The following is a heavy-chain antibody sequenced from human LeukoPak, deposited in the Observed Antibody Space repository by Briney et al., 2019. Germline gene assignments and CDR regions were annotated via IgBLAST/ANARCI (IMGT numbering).Heavy chain of an antibody. CDR1: GGSISSYY. CDR2: IYYSGST. J-gene: IGHJ6*03. CDR3: ARDGDCSGGSCYAGYYYYYMDV. V-gene: IGHV4-59*01. D-gene: IGHD2-15*01. Sequence: SETLSLTCTVSGGSISSYYWSWIRQPPGKGLEWIGYIYYSGSTNYNPSLKSRVTISVDTSKNQFSLKLSSVTAADTAVYYCARDGDCSGGSCYAGYYYYYMDVWGKGTTVTVSS.